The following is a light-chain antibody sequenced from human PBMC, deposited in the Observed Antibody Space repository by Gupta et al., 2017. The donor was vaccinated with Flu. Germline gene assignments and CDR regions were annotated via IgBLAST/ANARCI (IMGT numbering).Light chain of an antibody. CDR1: SSNIGSNS. J-gene: IGLJ1*01. CDR3: AAWDDSLGGCYV. V-gene: IGLV1-47*01. Sequence: QSVLTQPSSASGTTGQRVPLSCSGSSSNIGSNSVYWFRQLPGTAPKPLIYSNNQRPSGVPDRFSGSKSGTSASLAISGLRSEDEADYYCAAWDDSLGGCYVFGTGTKVTVL. CDR2: SNN.